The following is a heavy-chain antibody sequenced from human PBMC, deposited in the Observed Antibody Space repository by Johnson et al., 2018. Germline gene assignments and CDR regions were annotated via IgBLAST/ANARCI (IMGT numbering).Heavy chain of an antibody. D-gene: IGHD2-15*01. CDR3: ARDRGDCSGGSCWGYFQH. CDR1: GFTFSSHG. J-gene: IGHJ1*01. V-gene: IGHV3-33*01. CDR2: IWSDGRKK. Sequence: QVQLVESGGGVVQPGRSXRLSCAASGFTFSSHGMHWVRQAPGKGLEWVAVIWSDGRKKYYADSVKGRFTVYRDNSKNTLYLQRNSLRAEDTAIYYWARDRGDCSGGSCWGYFQHWGQGTLVTVSS.